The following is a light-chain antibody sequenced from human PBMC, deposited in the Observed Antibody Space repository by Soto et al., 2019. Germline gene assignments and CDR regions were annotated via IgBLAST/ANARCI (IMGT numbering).Light chain of an antibody. Sequence: EIVLTQSPATLSLSPGDRATLSCRASQSVGSYLGWYQQRPGQAPRLLIYDASNRATGIPARFSGSGSGTDFTLNISSLEAEDLAVYYCQQRSDWPSTFCGGTKVEIK. V-gene: IGKV3-11*01. CDR1: QSVGSY. J-gene: IGKJ4*01. CDR3: QQRSDWPST. CDR2: DAS.